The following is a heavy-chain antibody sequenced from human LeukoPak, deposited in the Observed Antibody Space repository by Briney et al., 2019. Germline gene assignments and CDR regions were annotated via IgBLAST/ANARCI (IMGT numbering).Heavy chain of an antibody. CDR2: IKQDGSEK. V-gene: IGHV3-7*01. CDR1: GFTFSSYW. Sequence: GGSLRLSCAAPGFTFSSYWMSWVRQAPGKGLEWVANIKQDGSEKYYVDSVKGRFTISRDNAKNSLYLQMNSLRAEDTAVYYCARSGLTWLRSFEEDNWFDPWGQGTLVTVSS. D-gene: IGHD5-12*01. J-gene: IGHJ5*02. CDR3: ARSGLTWLRSFEEDNWFDP.